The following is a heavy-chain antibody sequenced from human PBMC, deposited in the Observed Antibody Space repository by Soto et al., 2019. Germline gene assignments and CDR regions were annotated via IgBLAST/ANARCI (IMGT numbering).Heavy chain of an antibody. D-gene: IGHD4-4*01. CDR1: GLAFSTYW. CDR2: TKPDETET. Sequence: EVQLVESGGGLVQPGGSLRLSCTTSGLAFSTYWMAWVRQAPGKGLEWVGNTKPDETETYYADSVEGRFTIFRDNAKSSLYLQMDSLRVEDTAVYYCATIGDVTFHYWGQGTPVTVSS. CDR3: ATIGDVTFHY. V-gene: IGHV3-7*02. J-gene: IGHJ4*02.